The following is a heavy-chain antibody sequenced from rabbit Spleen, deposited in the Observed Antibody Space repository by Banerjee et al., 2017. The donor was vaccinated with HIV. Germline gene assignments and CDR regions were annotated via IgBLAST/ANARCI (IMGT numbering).Heavy chain of an antibody. J-gene: IGHJ4*01. CDR2: PYTGSGST. CDR3: AREDVGGSVSL. CDR1: GVSLNDKDE. Sequence: QLVESGGGLVKPEGSLTLLCKASGVSLNDKDEMCWVRQAPGKGLEWIGCPYTGSGSTYYASWVNGRFTISSDNAQNTVDLQIDSLTAADTATYFCAREDVGGSVSLWGPGTLVTVS. D-gene: IGHD1-1*01. V-gene: IGHV1S7*01.